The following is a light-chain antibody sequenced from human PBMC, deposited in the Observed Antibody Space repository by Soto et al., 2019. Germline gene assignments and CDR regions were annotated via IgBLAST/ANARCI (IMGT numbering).Light chain of an antibody. CDR3: CSYAGSSLYV. CDR1: SGDVGGYNY. V-gene: IGLV2-11*01. Sequence: QSALTQPRSVSGSPGQSVTISCTGTSGDVGGYNYVSWYQQHPGKAPKLMIYDVSKRPSGVPDRFSGSKSGSTASLTISGLQAEDEADYYCCSYAGSSLYVVGTGTKVTVL. J-gene: IGLJ1*01. CDR2: DVS.